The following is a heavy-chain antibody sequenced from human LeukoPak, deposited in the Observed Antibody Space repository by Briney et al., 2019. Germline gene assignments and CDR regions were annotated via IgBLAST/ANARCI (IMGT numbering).Heavy chain of an antibody. CDR3: ARDRGYCSSTSCYSSYYYYGMDV. CDR2: ISYDGSNK. V-gene: IGHV3-30-3*01. D-gene: IGHD2-2*01. J-gene: IGHJ6*02. Sequence: GGSLRLSCAASGFTFSSYAMHWVRQAPGKGLEGVAVISYDGSNKYYAGSVKGRFTISRDNSKNTLYLQMNSLRAEDTAVYYCARDRGYCSSTSCYSSYYYYGMDVWGQGTTVTVSS. CDR1: GFTFSSYA.